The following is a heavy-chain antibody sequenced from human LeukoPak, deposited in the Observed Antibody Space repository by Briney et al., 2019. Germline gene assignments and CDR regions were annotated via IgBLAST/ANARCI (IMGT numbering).Heavy chain of an antibody. D-gene: IGHD3-3*01. V-gene: IGHV1-2*02. J-gene: IGHJ4*02. CDR3: VRKNNFWSGYPFDS. CDR2: INPKTGDT. CDR1: GYTFIDYY. Sequence: GASVKVSCKTSGYTFIDYYMHWVRQAPGHGLECMGWINPKTGDTNYAQKFQDRVTMTRDTSINTAYMEVSRLRCDDTAVYYCVRKNNFWSGYPFDSWGQGTLVTVSS.